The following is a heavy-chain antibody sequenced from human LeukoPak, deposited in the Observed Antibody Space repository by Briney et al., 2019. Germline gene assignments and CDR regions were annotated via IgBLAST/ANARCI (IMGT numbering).Heavy chain of an antibody. D-gene: IGHD3-3*01. V-gene: IGHV3-21*01. J-gene: IGHJ3*02. CDR1: GFTFSSYS. CDR3: ARDFGLDLGVAFDI. CDR2: ISSSSSYI. Sequence: GGSLRLSCAASGFTFSSYSMNWVRQAPGKGLEWVSSISSSSSYIYYADSVKGRFTISRDNAKNSLYLQMNSLRAEDTAVYYCARDFGLDLGVAFDIWGQGTMVTVSS.